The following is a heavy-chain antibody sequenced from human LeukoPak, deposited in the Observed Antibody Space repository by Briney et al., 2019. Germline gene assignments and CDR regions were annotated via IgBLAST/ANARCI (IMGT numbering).Heavy chain of an antibody. CDR3: ARDLWYGGYGLDY. J-gene: IGHJ4*02. V-gene: IGHV1-8*03. D-gene: IGHD5-12*01. CDR1: GYTFTSYD. Sequence: GASVKVSCKASGYTFTSYDINWVRQATGQGLEWMGWMNPNSGNTGYAQKFQGRVTITRNTSISTAYMELSSLRSDDTAVYYCARDLWYGGYGLDYWGQGTLVTVSS. CDR2: MNPNSGNT.